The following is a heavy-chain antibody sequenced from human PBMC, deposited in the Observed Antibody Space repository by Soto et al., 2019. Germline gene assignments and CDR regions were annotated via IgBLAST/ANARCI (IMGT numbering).Heavy chain of an antibody. Sequence: SETLSLTCTVSGASVSSGSYYWTWIRQPPGKGLEWLGYIYFTGITKYNPSLKSRLTISLDTSKSLFSLRLTSVTAADTAVYYCARDFTGGGNYDDPTIAFDIWGRGTMVTV. CDR1: GASVSSGSYY. J-gene: IGHJ3*02. V-gene: IGHV4-61*03. CDR3: ARDFTGGGNYDDPTIAFDI. CDR2: IYFTGIT. D-gene: IGHD2-8*02.